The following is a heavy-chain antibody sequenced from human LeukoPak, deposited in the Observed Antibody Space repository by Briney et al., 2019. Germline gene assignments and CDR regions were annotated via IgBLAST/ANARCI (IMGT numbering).Heavy chain of an antibody. Sequence: ASVKVSCKASGYTFTSYGISWVRQAPGQGLEWMGWISAYNGNTNYAQKLQGRVTMTTDTSTSTAYMELRSLRSDDTAVHYCARVHYDILTGYFGNWFDPWGQGTLVTVSS. V-gene: IGHV1-18*04. CDR3: ARVHYDILTGYFGNWFDP. J-gene: IGHJ5*02. D-gene: IGHD3-9*01. CDR1: GYTFTSYG. CDR2: ISAYNGNT.